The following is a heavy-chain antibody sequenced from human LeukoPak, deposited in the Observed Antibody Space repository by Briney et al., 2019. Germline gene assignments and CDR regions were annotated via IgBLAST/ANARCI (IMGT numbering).Heavy chain of an antibody. CDR2: ISSSSSYI. CDR3: ARVIVGATDFDY. J-gene: IGHJ4*02. V-gene: IGHV3-21*01. D-gene: IGHD1-26*01. Sequence: PGGSLRLSCAASGFTFSSYSMNWVRQAPGKGLEWVSSISSSSSYIYYADSVKGRFTISRDNAKNSLYLQMNSLRAEDTAVYYCARVIVGATDFDYWGQGTLVTVSS. CDR1: GFTFSSYS.